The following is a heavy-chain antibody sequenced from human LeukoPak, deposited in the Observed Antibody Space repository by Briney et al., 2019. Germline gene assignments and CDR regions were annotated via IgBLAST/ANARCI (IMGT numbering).Heavy chain of an antibody. CDR1: GFTFDDYA. J-gene: IGHJ6*03. Sequence: GGSLRLSCAASGFTFDDYAMNWVRQVPGRGLEWVSGINWNGRITEYADSVKDRFTISRQNTKNSLYLYMNNLGGEDTALYFCARGSVQLWLRDTYYMDVWGKGTTVTVSS. V-gene: IGHV3-20*04. CDR3: ARGSVQLWLRDTYYMDV. CDR2: INWNGRIT. D-gene: IGHD5-18*01.